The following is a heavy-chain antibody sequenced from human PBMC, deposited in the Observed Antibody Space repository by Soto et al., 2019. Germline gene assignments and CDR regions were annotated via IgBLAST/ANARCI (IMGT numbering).Heavy chain of an antibody. CDR1: WGSFSDYY. V-gene: IGHV3-53*01. CDR3: ARDQTPQISGSWFDALDI. CDR2: IYSGGYT. D-gene: IGHD6-13*01. Sequence: GTSRRVSCAASWGSFSDYYMSWVRQAPGKGLEGVSVIYSGGYTAYGDSVKGRFTISRDNAKHLLYLEMNSLRTEDTAVYYCARDQTPQISGSWFDALDICGQGAMVTASS. J-gene: IGHJ3*02.